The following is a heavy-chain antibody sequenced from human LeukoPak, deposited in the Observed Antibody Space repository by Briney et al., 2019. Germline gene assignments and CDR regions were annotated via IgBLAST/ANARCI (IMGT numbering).Heavy chain of an antibody. J-gene: IGHJ3*02. V-gene: IGHV1-69*13. CDR1: GGTFSSYA. Sequence: SVKGSCKASGGTFSSYAISWVRQAPGQGLEWMGGIIPIFGTANYAQKFQGRVTITADESTSTAYMELSSLRSEDTAVYYCAREDGGRGGDAFDIWGQGTMVTVS. D-gene: IGHD3-10*01. CDR3: AREDGGRGGDAFDI. CDR2: IIPIFGTA.